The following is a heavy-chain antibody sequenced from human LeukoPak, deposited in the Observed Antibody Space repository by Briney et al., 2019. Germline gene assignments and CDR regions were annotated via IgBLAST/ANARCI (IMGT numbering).Heavy chain of an antibody. CDR1: GFRFSSYG. J-gene: IGHJ4*02. Sequence: GGSLRLSCAASGFRFSSYGMHWVRQVPGKGLEWVAVMSHDGENQYHADSVKGRFTISRDNSKNTLYLQMNSLRVEDTAVYFCATRDSGDYPYFDYWGRGTLVTVSS. CDR3: ATRDSGDYPYFDY. V-gene: IGHV3-30*03. D-gene: IGHD4-17*01. CDR2: MSHDGENQ.